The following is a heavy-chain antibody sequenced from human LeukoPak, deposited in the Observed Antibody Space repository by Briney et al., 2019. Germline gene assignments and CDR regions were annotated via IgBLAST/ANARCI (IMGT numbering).Heavy chain of an antibody. CDR1: GGSISSYY. J-gene: IGHJ4*02. D-gene: IGHD3-3*01. V-gene: IGHV4-59*12. CDR3: ARGPYDFWSGYYVDLLDY. Sequence: PSETLSLTCTVSGGSISSYYWSWIRQPPGKGLEWIGYIYYSGTTNYNPSLKSRVTISVDTSKNQFSLKLSSVTAADTAVYYCARGPYDFWSGYYVDLLDYWGQGTLVTVSS. CDR2: IYYSGTT.